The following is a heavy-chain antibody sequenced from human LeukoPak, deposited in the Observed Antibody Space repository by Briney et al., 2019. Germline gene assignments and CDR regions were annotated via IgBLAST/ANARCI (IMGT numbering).Heavy chain of an antibody. Sequence: KPGGSLRLSCAASGFTFSDYYMSWIRQAPGKGLEWVSYISSSGSTIYYADSVKGRFTISRDNSKNTVYVQMNTLRAEDTAVYYCAKEGSGWYYLDYWGQGTVVTVSS. V-gene: IGHV3-11*04. CDR1: GFTFSDYY. D-gene: IGHD6-19*01. J-gene: IGHJ4*02. CDR3: AKEGSGWYYLDY. CDR2: ISSSGSTI.